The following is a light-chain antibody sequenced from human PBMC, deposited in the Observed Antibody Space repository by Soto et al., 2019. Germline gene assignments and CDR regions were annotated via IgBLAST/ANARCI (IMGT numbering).Light chain of an antibody. V-gene: IGLV1-44*01. CDR1: YSNIGSNT. CDR2: SND. Sequence: QSVLTQPPSASGTPGQSLTISCSGGYSNIGSNTVSWYQHVPGTAPKLLIYSNDQRPSAVPGRFSGSKSGSSASLAISGLQSDDEADYYCATWDDSFNVVFGGGTQLTVL. CDR3: ATWDDSFNVV. J-gene: IGLJ2*01.